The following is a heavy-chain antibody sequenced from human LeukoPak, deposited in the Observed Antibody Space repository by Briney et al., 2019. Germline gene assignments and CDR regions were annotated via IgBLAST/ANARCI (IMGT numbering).Heavy chain of an antibody. V-gene: IGHV4-39*01. J-gene: IGHJ4*02. Sequence: PSETLSLTCTLSGGSVSSSSSYWGWIRQPPGKGLECIGTIYYAGANYYNTSLKSRATISEATSKNQFSLKSRAVTAGAPTITFCATLDSGRYTEIDDWGQGTLVTVSS. CDR2: IYYAGAN. CDR1: GGSVSSSSSY. D-gene: IGHD1-26*01. CDR3: ATLDSGRYTEIDD.